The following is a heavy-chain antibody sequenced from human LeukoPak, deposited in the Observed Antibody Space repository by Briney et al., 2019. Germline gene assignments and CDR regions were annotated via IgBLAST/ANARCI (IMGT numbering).Heavy chain of an antibody. CDR3: AKIEGKYQLANVPDH. D-gene: IGHD2-2*01. V-gene: IGHV3-30*02. CDR1: GFAFSTYG. J-gene: IGHJ4*02. Sequence: PGGSLRLSCAASGFAFSTYGMHWVRQAPGKGLEWVAFIRYDGNNKYYADFVKGRFTISRDNSKNTLYLHMNSLRTEDTAVYYCAKIEGKYQLANVPDHWGQGTLVTVSS. CDR2: IRYDGNNK.